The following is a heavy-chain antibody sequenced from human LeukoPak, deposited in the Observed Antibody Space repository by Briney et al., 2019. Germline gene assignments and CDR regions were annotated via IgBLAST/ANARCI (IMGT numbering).Heavy chain of an antibody. CDR2: IYYSGST. CDR3: ARIPRGGNYYMDV. Sequence: PSETLSLTCTVSGDSISSYYWSWIRQPPGQGLEWIGYIYYSGSTNYNPSLKSRVIISVDTSKNQFSLKLSSVTAADTAVYYCARIPRGGNYYMDVWGKGTTVTVSS. D-gene: IGHD2-2*02. V-gene: IGHV4-59*01. CDR1: GDSISSYY. J-gene: IGHJ6*03.